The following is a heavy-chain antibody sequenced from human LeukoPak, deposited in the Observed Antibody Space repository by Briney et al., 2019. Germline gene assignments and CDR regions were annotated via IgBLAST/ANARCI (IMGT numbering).Heavy chain of an antibody. Sequence: GGSLRLSCAASGLTFSSYWMSWVRQAPGKGLEWVANIKQDGSDKYYADSVKGRFTISRDSAKNSLYLQMNSLRVEDTAMYYCASLRTTVPHAGDPYGFWGQGTMVTVSS. V-gene: IGHV3-7*01. CDR3: ASLRTTVPHAGDPYGF. CDR1: GLTFSSYW. J-gene: IGHJ3*01. CDR2: IKQDGSDK. D-gene: IGHD3-10*01.